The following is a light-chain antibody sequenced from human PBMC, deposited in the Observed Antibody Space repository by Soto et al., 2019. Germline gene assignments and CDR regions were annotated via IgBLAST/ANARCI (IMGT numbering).Light chain of an antibody. CDR3: SSYAGSTDFVV. CDR1: SSDVGDYNF. CDR2: EVT. Sequence: QSALAQPPSASGSPGQSVTISCTGTSSDVGDYNFVSWYQLHPGKAPKLMIYEVTKRPSGVPDRFSGSKSGNTASLTVSGLQPEDEADYYCSSYAGSTDFVVFGGGTKLTVL. J-gene: IGLJ2*01. V-gene: IGLV2-8*01.